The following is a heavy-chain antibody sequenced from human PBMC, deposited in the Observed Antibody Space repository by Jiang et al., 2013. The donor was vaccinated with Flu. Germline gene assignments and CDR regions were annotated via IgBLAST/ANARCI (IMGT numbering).Heavy chain of an antibody. CDR2: VYYSGST. CDR3: ATYSSGWYGIDN. J-gene: IGHJ4*02. V-gene: IGHV4-59*01. Sequence: SGPGLVKPSETLSLTCNVSGGSISSYYWSWIRQPPGKGLEWMGYVYYSGSTKYNPSLGSRATISLDTSKNEFSLNLSSVTAADTAVYYCATYSSGWYGIDNWGQGTLVTVSS. D-gene: IGHD6-19*01. CDR1: GGSISSYY.